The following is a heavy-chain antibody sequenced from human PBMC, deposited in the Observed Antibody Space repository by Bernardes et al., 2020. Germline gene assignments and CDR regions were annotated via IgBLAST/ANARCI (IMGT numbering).Heavy chain of an antibody. CDR3: ARGDYDYGDYGGGGRFDP. CDR2: TGGSGAST. CDR1: GFTFSNYA. V-gene: IGHV3-23*01. J-gene: IGHJ5*02. Sequence: GGSLRLSCAASGFTFSNYAMIWVRQARGKGLEWVSGTGGSGASTYYEASVKGRFTISRDNSQNTLYLQMHSLRVEDTAVYYCARGDYDYGDYGGGGRFDPWGQGTLVTVSS. D-gene: IGHD4-17*01.